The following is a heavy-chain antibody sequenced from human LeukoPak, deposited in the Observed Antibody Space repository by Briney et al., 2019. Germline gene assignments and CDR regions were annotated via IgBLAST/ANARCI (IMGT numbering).Heavy chain of an antibody. D-gene: IGHD1-26*01. CDR1: GGTFNTH. V-gene: IGHV1-69*08. Sequence: GASVKASCRSSGGTFNTHINWVRQAPGQGLEWMGRITPIIGTTKYAERFQARVTITADRSTSTAYLDLSGLTYDDTAVYYCARVTLRGSKYNWFDPWGQGTHVSVSS. J-gene: IGHJ5*02. CDR3: ARVTLRGSKYNWFDP. CDR2: ITPIIGTT.